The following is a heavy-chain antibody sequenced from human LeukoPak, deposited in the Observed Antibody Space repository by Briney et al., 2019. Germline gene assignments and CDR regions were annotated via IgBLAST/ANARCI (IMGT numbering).Heavy chain of an antibody. V-gene: IGHV3-23*01. CDR2: ISGSGGST. CDR1: GFTFSNFG. CDR3: AKDLDSSGYYPYYFDY. J-gene: IGHJ4*02. D-gene: IGHD3-22*01. Sequence: GGSLRLSCAASGFTFSNFGMSWVRQAPGKGLEWVSVISGSGGSTYYADSVKGRFTISRDNSKNTLYLQMNSLRAEDTAVYYCAKDLDSSGYYPYYFDYWGQGTLVTVSS.